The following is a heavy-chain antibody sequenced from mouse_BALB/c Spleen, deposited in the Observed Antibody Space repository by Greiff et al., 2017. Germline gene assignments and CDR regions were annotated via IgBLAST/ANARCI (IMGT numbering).Heavy chain of an antibody. Sequence: QVQLKESGAELMKPGASVKISCKATGYTFSSYWIEWVKQRPGHGLEWIGEILPGSGSTNYNEKFKGKAKFTADTSSNTAYMQLSSLTSEDSAVYYCARQGRFYAMDYWGQGTSVTVSS. CDR3: ARQGRFYAMDY. CDR2: ILPGSGST. CDR1: GYTFSSYW. D-gene: IGHD1-1*01. J-gene: IGHJ4*01. V-gene: IGHV1-9*01.